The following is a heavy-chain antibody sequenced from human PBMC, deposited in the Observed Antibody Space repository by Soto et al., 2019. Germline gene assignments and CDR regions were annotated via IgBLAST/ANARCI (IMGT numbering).Heavy chain of an antibody. CDR1: GGTFGSDA. CDR2: IIPIFGTT. J-gene: IGHJ5*02. Sequence: QVHLMQSGAEVKKPGSSVKVSCKASGGTFGSDAITWVRQTPGQGLEWVGRIIPIFGTTNYAQNLQGRVTISADKSTLTSYMELHSLTSDATALYYCARDRTDSGYYTNWLDPWGQGTQVTVSS. D-gene: IGHD3-22*01. V-gene: IGHV1-69*06. CDR3: ARDRTDSGYYTNWLDP.